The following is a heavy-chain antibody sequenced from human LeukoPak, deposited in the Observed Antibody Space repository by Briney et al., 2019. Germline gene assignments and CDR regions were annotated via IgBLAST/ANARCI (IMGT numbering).Heavy chain of an antibody. Sequence: PGGSLRLSCAVSGFTLSSYAMSWVRQAPGKGLEWVSAISGSGGSTYYADSVKGRFTISRDNSKNTMYLQMNSLRAEDTAVYYCAKGLYSSSPLDYWGQGTLVTVSS. V-gene: IGHV3-23*01. CDR2: ISGSGGST. D-gene: IGHD6-6*01. CDR1: GFTLSSYA. J-gene: IGHJ4*02. CDR3: AKGLYSSSPLDY.